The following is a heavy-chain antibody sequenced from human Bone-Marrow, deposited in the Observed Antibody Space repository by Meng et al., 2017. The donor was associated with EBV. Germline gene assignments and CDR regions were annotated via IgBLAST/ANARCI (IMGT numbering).Heavy chain of an antibody. CDR3: ARRDYYDDTGYFDY. D-gene: IGHD3-16*01. Sequence: GHVQRSGPGLVKPSGTLSLTCSVSGGSIRSSTWWIWVRHAPGEGLEWIGEIHHVGSTNYNPSLKSRVTISIDKSKKQFSLKLSSVTAADTAVYYCARRDYYDDTGYFDYWGQGTLVTVSS. J-gene: IGHJ4*02. CDR1: GGSIRSSTW. CDR2: IHHVGST. V-gene: IGHV4-4*02.